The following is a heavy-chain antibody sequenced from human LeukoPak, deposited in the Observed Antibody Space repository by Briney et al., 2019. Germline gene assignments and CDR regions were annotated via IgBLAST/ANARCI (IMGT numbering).Heavy chain of an antibody. CDR2: ISSFSGTI. D-gene: IGHD3-22*01. CDR3: ARDSLTMIVGRQKRGLDY. CDR1: GITFSSYS. J-gene: IGHJ4*02. V-gene: IGHV3-48*01. Sequence: GGSLRLSCVASGITFSSYSMNWVRQAPGKGLEWVSYISSFSGTINYADSVKGRFTISRDNSKNTLYLQMNSLRAEDTAVYYCARDSLTMIVGRQKRGLDYWGQGTLVTVSP.